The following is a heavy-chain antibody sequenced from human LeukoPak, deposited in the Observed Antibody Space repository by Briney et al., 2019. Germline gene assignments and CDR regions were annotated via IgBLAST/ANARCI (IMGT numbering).Heavy chain of an antibody. CDR3: ARVSILDRYTHAFDI. V-gene: IGHV4-30-2*01. D-gene: IGHD1-1*01. Sequence: SETLSLTCTVSGGSISSGGYYWSWIRQPPGKGLEWIGYIYHSGSTYYNPSLKSRVTISVDRSKNQFSLKLSSVTAADTAVYYCARVSILDRYTHAFDIWGQGTMVTVSS. J-gene: IGHJ3*02. CDR2: IYHSGST. CDR1: GGSISSGGYY.